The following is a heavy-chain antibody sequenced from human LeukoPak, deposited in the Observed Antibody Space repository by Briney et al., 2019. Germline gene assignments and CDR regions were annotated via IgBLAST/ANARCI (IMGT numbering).Heavy chain of an antibody. Sequence: SETLSLTCTVSGGSISSSSYYWGWIRQPPGKGLEWIGSIYYSGSTYYNPSLKSRVTISVDTSKNQFSLKLSSVTAADTAVYYCARLGVRQQLLVGWFDPWGQGTLVTVSS. D-gene: IGHD6-13*01. CDR2: IYYSGST. V-gene: IGHV4-39*01. CDR3: ARLGVRQQLLVGWFDP. J-gene: IGHJ5*02. CDR1: GGSISSSSYY.